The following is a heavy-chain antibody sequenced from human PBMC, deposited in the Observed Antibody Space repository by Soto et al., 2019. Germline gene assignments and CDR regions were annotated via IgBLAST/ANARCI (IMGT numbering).Heavy chain of an antibody. CDR2: LIPIFGAA. J-gene: IGHJ5*02. CDR1: GGTFTNYV. Sequence: QVQLVQSGAEVRKPGSSVKVSCKISGGTFTNYVISWLRLAPGQGLEWMGGLIPIFGAANLAQKFQGRVTITAEESTSTVNMELSSLTSEDTAVYYCARGRSSPNFDPWGQGTLVTVSS. D-gene: IGHD6-6*01. V-gene: IGHV1-69*01. CDR3: ARGRSSPNFDP.